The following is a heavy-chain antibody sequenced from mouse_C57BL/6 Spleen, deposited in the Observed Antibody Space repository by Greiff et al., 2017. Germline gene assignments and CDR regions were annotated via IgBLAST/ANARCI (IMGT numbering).Heavy chain of an antibody. CDR1: GFTFSSYT. V-gene: IGHV5-9*01. CDR2: ISGGGGNT. Sequence: EVQVVESGGGLVKPGGSLKLSCAASGFTFSSYTMSWVRQTPEKRLEWVATISGGGGNTYYPDSVKGRFTISRDNAKNTLYLQMSSLRSEDTALYYCARHDGSGYNFDYWGQGTTLTVSS. CDR3: ARHDGSGYNFDY. J-gene: IGHJ2*01. D-gene: IGHD3-2*02.